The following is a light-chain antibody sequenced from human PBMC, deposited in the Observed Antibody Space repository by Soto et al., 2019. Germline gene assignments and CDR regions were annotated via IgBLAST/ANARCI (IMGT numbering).Light chain of an antibody. J-gene: IGKJ1*01. CDR1: QGINIW. V-gene: IGKV1-5*03. CDR2: KAS. CDR3: RPNAGSSLT. Sequence: DIQMTQSPSTLSASVGDRVTITCRASQGINIWLAWYQQKPGKAPKLLIYKASSLESGVPSRFSRSGSGTEITLAITIVFTNYSARHYCRPNAGSSLTFGHGTKVE.